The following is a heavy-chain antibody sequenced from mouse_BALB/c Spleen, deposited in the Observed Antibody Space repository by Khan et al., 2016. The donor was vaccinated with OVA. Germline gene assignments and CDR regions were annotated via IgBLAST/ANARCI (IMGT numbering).Heavy chain of an antibody. D-gene: IGHD2-1*01. CDR3: ARDWNDGNYWAMDY. CDR2: ICAVGST. CDR1: GFSLTTYG. J-gene: IGHJ4*01. V-gene: IGHV2-9*02. Sequence: QVQLKQSGPGLVAPSQSLSITCTVSGFSLTTYGVHWVRQPPGQGLEWLGLICAVGSTNFNSDLMSRLSISKENSQSQVFLKLNSRQTVDTAMYYGARDWNDGNYWAMDYWGQGTSVTVSS.